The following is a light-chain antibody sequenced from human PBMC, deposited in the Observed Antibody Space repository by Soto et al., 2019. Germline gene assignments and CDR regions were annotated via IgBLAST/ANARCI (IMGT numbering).Light chain of an antibody. V-gene: IGLV2-8*01. Sequence: QSALTQPPSASGSPGQSVTISCTGTSSDVGGYNYVSWYQQYPGRAPKLMIYEVTKRPSGVPDRFSGSKSGNTASLTVSGLLAEDEGVYYCSSYAASNNFYFVFGGGTKLTVL. CDR1: SSDVGGYNY. CDR2: EVT. CDR3: SSYAASNNFYFV. J-gene: IGLJ3*02.